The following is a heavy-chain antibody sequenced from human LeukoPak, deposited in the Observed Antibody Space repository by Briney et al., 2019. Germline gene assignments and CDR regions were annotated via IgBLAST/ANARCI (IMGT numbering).Heavy chain of an antibody. J-gene: IGHJ4*02. Sequence: GGSLRLSCAASGFTFSSYWMHWVRQAPGEGLVWVSRINSDGSSTTYADSVQGRFTISRDNAKNTLYLQMNSLRAEDTAVYYCLRAVAGTLDYWGQGILVTVSS. CDR2: INSDGSST. CDR1: GFTFSSYW. V-gene: IGHV3-74*01. CDR3: LRAVAGTLDY. D-gene: IGHD6-19*01.